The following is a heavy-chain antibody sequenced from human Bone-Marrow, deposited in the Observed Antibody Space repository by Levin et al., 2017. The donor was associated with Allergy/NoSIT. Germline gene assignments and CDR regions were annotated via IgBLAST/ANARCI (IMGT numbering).Heavy chain of an antibody. CDR1: GYSVTTYG. CDR3: ARRRPLRYYDNYSSSGHWFDP. V-gene: IGHV1-18*01. D-gene: IGHD3-9*01. Sequence: ASVKVSCKVSGYSVTTYGINWVRQAPGQGLEWMAWISLHNTDTKLAQKFQGRVIMTTDTSTTIAFMELNNLRYDATAYHYCARRRPLRYYDNYSSSGHWFDPWGQGTLVTVSS. CDR2: ISLHNTDT. J-gene: IGHJ5*02.